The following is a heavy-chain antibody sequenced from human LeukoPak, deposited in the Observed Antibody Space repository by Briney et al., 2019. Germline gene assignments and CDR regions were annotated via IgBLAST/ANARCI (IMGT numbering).Heavy chain of an antibody. CDR2: INHSGST. D-gene: IGHD3-10*01. V-gene: IGHV4-34*01. Sequence: PSETLSLTCAVYGGSFSGYYWSWIRQPPGKGLEWIGEINHSGSTNYNPSLKSRVTILVDTSKNQFSLKLSSVTAADTAVYYCARAFLWFGELPIDYWGQGTLVTVSS. CDR3: ARAFLWFGELPIDY. CDR1: GGSFSGYY. J-gene: IGHJ4*02.